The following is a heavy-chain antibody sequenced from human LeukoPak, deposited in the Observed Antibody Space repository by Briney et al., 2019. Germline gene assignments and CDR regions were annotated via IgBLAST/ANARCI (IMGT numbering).Heavy chain of an antibody. CDR2: ISGSGGST. Sequence: GGSLRLSCAASGFTFSTYWMSWVRQAPGKGLEWVSGISGSGGSTYYADSVKGRFTISRDNSKNTLYLQMNSLRAEDTAVYYCAKENGDSSSWYLDHWGQGTLVTVSS. D-gene: IGHD6-13*01. CDR1: GFTFSTYW. J-gene: IGHJ4*02. CDR3: AKENGDSSSWYLDH. V-gene: IGHV3-23*01.